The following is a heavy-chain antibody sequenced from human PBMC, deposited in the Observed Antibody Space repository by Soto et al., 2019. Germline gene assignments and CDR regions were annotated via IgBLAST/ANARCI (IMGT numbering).Heavy chain of an antibody. CDR3: ASPGYSSSPRHTPPFDY. V-gene: IGHV1-69*12. Sequence: QVQLVQSGAEVKKPGSSVKVSCKASGGTFSSYAISWVRQAPGQGLEWMGGIIPIFGTANYAQKFQGRVTITADESTSTADMELSSLRSEDTAVYYCASPGYSSSPRHTPPFDYWGQGTLVTVSS. J-gene: IGHJ4*02. CDR1: GGTFSSYA. D-gene: IGHD6-13*01. CDR2: IIPIFGTA.